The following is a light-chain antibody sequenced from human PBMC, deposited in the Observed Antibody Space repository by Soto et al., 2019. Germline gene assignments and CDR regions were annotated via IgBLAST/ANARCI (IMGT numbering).Light chain of an antibody. Sequence: QSALTQPASVSGYPGQSITISCTGTSSDVGGYNYVSWYQQHPGKAPKLMIYEVSKRPSGVPDRFSGYKSGNTAFLTVSGIEGVDEVDYYCNSYAGSNNWVFGGGTKLTFL. V-gene: IGLV2-8*01. CDR3: NSYAGSNNWV. CDR1: SSDVGGYNY. J-gene: IGLJ3*02. CDR2: EVS.